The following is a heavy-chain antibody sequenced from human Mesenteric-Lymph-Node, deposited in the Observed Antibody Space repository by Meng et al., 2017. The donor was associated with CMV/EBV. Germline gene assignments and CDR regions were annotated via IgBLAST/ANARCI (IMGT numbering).Heavy chain of an antibody. CDR3: TTLGGYDSSGYYYSLND. D-gene: IGHD3-22*01. V-gene: IGHV3-30*02. Sequence: GESLKISCAASGFTFNNYDMHWVRQAPGKGLEWVAFIRYDGSNKYYADSVKGRFTISRDNSKNTLYLQMNSLRAEDTAVYYCTTLGGYDSSGYYYSLNDWGQGTLVTVSS. CDR2: IRYDGSNK. J-gene: IGHJ4*02. CDR1: GFTFNNYD.